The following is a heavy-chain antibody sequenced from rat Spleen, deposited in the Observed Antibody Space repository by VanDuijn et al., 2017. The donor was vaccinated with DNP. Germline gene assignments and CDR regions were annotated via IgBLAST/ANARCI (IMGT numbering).Heavy chain of an antibody. Sequence: EVQLVESGGDLVQPGRSLNLSCVASGFTFNNYWMTWIRQVPGKGLEWVATVIYDGIRTYYRDSVKGRFTISRDNAKSTLYLQMDSLRSEDTATYYCARQEWDYWGQGVMVTVSS. V-gene: IGHV5-31*01. CDR3: ARQEWDY. CDR1: GFTFNNYW. CDR2: VIYDGIRT. J-gene: IGHJ2*01.